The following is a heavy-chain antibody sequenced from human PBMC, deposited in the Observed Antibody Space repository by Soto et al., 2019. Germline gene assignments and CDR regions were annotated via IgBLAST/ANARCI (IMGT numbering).Heavy chain of an antibody. Sequence: SETLSLTCTVSGESIATGAFYWSWIRLQSGKGPEWIRSIFYAGDTYYNPSLKSRVEISLDGSQNQFSLNLRSVTAADTAVYYCAREGDYRTWFEPWGPGTLVTVSS. D-gene: IGHD4-17*01. CDR3: AREGDYRTWFEP. J-gene: IGHJ5*02. CDR2: IFYAGDT. V-gene: IGHV4-31*03. CDR1: GESIATGAFY.